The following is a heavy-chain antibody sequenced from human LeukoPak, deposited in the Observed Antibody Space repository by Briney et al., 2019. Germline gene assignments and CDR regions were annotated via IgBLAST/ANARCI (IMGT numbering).Heavy chain of an antibody. Sequence: GGXLRLSCAASGFTLSTYSMNWVRQAPGKGLEWVSSISSISSSIYYPYPVKGPFTISRDNPKNSLYLQMNSLRAEDTAVYYCARDLGTRPYDSSGFPPDYWGQGTLVTVSS. V-gene: IGHV3-21*01. CDR2: ISSISSSI. CDR3: ARDLGTRPYDSSGFPPDY. CDR1: GFTLSTYS. J-gene: IGHJ4*02. D-gene: IGHD3-22*01.